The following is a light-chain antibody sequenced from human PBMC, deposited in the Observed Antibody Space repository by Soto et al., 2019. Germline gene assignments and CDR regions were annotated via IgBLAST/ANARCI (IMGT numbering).Light chain of an antibody. J-gene: IGKJ1*01. Sequence: IQMTQSPSTLSGSVGXRVTITCRASQTISSWLAWYQQKPGKAPKLLIYKASTLKSGVPSRFSGSGSGTEFTLTISSLQPDDFATYYCQHYNSYSEAFGQGTKVDIK. CDR3: QHYNSYSEA. CDR1: QTISSW. V-gene: IGKV1-5*03. CDR2: KAS.